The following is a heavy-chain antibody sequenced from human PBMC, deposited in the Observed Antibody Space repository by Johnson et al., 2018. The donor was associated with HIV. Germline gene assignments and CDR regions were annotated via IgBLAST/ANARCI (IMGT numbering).Heavy chain of an antibody. J-gene: IGHJ3*02. CDR2: ISYDGSNK. CDR1: GFTFSSYA. CDR3: ASCGGDCRDALDI. V-gene: IGHV3-30-3*01. Sequence: QMLLVESGGGVVQPGRSLRLSCAASGFTFSSYAMHWVRQAPGKGLEWVAVISYDGSNKYYADSVKGRFTISRDNSKNTLYLQMNSLRAEDTAVYYCASCGGDCRDALDIWGQGTMVTVSS. D-gene: IGHD2-21*02.